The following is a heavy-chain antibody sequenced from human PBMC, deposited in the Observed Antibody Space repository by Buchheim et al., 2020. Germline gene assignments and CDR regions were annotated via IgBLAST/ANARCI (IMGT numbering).Heavy chain of an antibody. CDR2: INHSGST. Sequence: QVQLQQWGAGLLKPSETLSLTCAVYGRSFSGYYWSWIRQPPGKGLEWIGEINHSGSTKYNASLKSRVTISIDTSKNQFSLKLRSVTAADTAVYYCARGRYSSSWYTPQRYYMDVWGKGTT. D-gene: IGHD6-13*01. V-gene: IGHV4-34*01. CDR3: ARGRYSSSWYTPQRYYMDV. J-gene: IGHJ6*03. CDR1: GRSFSGYY.